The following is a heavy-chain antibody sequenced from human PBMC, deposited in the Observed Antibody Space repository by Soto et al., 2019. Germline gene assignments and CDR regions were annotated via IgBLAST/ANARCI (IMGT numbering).Heavy chain of an antibody. J-gene: IGHJ4*02. CDR2: TKHKGSSYAT. D-gene: IGHD3-10*02. V-gene: IGHV3-72*01. CDR1: GFTLSDHF. Sequence: EVQLVESGGGLVQPGGSLRLSCAVSGFTLSDHFMDWVRQAPGKGLEWVGRTKHKGSSYATEYAASVKGRFTISRDDSYNSLYLQMSSLRSEDTAVYYCVAYLRYYVHWGQGTLVTVSS. CDR3: VAYLRYYVH.